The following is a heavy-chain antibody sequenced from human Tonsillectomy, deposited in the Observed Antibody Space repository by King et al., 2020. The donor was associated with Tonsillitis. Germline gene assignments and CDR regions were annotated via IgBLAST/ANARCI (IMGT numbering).Heavy chain of an antibody. CDR2: IRTAGDT. J-gene: IGHJ4*02. Sequence: VQLVESGGGLVQPGGSLRLSCAASGFTFSSYDMHWVRQVREKRLEWVSGIRTAGDTYYAGSVKGRFTISRENAKNSLYLQMNSLRAEDTAVYYCAREFGGLDYWGQGTLVTVSS. CDR1: GFTFSSYD. V-gene: IGHV3-13*01. D-gene: IGHD3-16*01. CDR3: AREFGGLDY.